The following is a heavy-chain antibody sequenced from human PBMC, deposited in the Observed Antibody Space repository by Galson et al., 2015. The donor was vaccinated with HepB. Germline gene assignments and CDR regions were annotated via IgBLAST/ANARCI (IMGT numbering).Heavy chain of an antibody. D-gene: IGHD3-9*01. V-gene: IGHV5-51*03. CDR1: GYSFTNYW. J-gene: IGHJ4*02. CDR2: IYPGDSDT. Sequence: QSGAEVKKPGESLKISCKGSGYSFTNYWIGWVRQVPGKGLEWIGIIYPGDSDTMYSPSFQGQVTMSTDQSLRNIDTAYLQWSSLKASDSAMYYCARGRGGGLRYFELGYFDYWAQGTLVTVSS. CDR3: ARGRGGGLRYFELGYFDY.